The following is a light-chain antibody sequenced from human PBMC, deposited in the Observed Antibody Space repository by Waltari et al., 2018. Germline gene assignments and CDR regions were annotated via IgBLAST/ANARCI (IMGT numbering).Light chain of an antibody. Sequence: QSVLTQPPSVSAAPGQKVTISCSGSSSNIGNNDVSWYQQFPGTAPKLPITDNNKRPFGIPYRFSGSKSGTSATLGITGLQTGDEADYYCATWDSRLSVVVFGGGTKVTVL. V-gene: IGLV1-51*01. J-gene: IGLJ3*02. CDR1: SSNIGNND. CDR3: ATWDSRLSVVV. CDR2: DNN.